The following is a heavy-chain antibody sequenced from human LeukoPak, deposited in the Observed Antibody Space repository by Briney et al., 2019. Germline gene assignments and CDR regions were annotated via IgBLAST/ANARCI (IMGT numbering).Heavy chain of an antibody. V-gene: IGHV3-74*01. D-gene: IGHD2-15*01. Sequence: GGSLRLSCAASGFTFSSYWMHWVRQAPGKGLVWVSRINSDGSSTSYADSVKGRFTISRDNAKNTLYLQMNSLRAEDTAVYCCAKRSLRWTNHYWGQGTLVTVSS. J-gene: IGHJ4*02. CDR2: INSDGSST. CDR3: AKRSLRWTNHY. CDR1: GFTFSSYW.